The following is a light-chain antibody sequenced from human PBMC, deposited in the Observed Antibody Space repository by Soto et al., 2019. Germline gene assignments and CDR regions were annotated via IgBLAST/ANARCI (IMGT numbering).Light chain of an antibody. CDR1: QTLDSM. CDR3: QQYGASPTT. V-gene: IGKV3-15*01. J-gene: IGKJ2*01. CDR2: SAS. Sequence: IVLTQSPATLSVSPGERATLSCWASQTLDSMVAWYQQKSGQAPRLLIYSASARATGVPARFSGYGSGTDFTLTISSLQSEDLGVYYCQQYGASPTTFGQGTKLEI.